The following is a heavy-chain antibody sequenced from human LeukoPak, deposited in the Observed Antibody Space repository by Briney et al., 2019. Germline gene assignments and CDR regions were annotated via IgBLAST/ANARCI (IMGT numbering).Heavy chain of an antibody. J-gene: IGHJ4*02. V-gene: IGHV3-53*04. CDR3: ARVRPWVFGY. CDR1: GLTVSSSY. Sequence: GGSLRLSCAASGLTVSSSYMSWVRQAPGKGLEWDSIIYIGDNPHYADSVKGRFTISRHNSKNTLYLQMNSLRAEDTAVYYCARVRPWVFGYWGQGTLVTVSS. CDR2: IYIGDNP.